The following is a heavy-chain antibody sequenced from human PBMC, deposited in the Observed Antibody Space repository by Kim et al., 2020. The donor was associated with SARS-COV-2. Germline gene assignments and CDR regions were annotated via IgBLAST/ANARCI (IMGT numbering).Heavy chain of an antibody. CDR2: IIPIFGTA. Sequence: SVKVSCKASGGTFSSYAISWVRQAPGQGLEWMGGIIPIFGTANYAQKFQGRVTITADESTSTAYMELSSLRSEDTAVYHCARVDTMVRGVIITALDYWGQGTLVTVSS. V-gene: IGHV1-69*13. D-gene: IGHD3-10*01. CDR3: ARVDTMVRGVIITALDY. J-gene: IGHJ4*02. CDR1: GGTFSSYA.